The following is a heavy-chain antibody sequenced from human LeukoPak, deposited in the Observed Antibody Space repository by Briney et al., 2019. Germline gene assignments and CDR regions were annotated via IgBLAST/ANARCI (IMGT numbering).Heavy chain of an antibody. CDR2: IYGGANT. D-gene: IGHD5-12*01. CDR3: ARTYSGYDWWHY. Sequence: TGGSLRLSCAASGFTVSSNYMSWVRQAPGKGLEWVSVIYGGANTYYADSLKGRFSISRDNSKNTLYLQMNSLRAEDTAVYYCARTYSGYDWWHYWGQGTLVTVSS. CDR1: GFTVSSNY. J-gene: IGHJ4*02. V-gene: IGHV3-53*01.